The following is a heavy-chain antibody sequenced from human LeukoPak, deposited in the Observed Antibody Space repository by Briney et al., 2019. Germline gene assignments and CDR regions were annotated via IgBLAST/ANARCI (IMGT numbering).Heavy chain of an antibody. V-gene: IGHV3-48*03. CDR1: GFTFSSYE. CDR3: ARGDGYCSSTSCYAGPSYGLDV. D-gene: IGHD2-2*03. J-gene: IGHJ6*02. Sequence: GGSLRLSCAASGFTFSSYEFNWVRQAPGKGLEWVSYISSSGRTIFYADSVKGRFTISRDNAKNSLYLQMNGLRAEDTAVYHCARGDGYCSSTSCYAGPSYGLDVWGQGTTVTVSS. CDR2: ISSSGRTI.